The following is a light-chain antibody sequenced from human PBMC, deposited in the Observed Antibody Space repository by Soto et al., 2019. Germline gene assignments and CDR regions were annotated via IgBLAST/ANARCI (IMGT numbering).Light chain of an antibody. CDR3: QQYDNWPIT. J-gene: IGKJ5*01. Sequence: EIVMTQSPATPSVSPGERATLSCRASQSVSSSYLAWYQQKPGQAPRLLIYGASTRATGIPARFSGSGSGTEFTLTISSLQSEDFAVYYCQQYDNWPITFGQGTRLEI. CDR2: GAS. V-gene: IGKV3-15*01. CDR1: QSVSSSY.